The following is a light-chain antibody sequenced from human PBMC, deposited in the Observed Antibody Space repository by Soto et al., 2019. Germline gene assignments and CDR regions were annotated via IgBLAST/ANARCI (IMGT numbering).Light chain of an antibody. J-gene: IGKJ5*01. Sequence: IVLTQSPATLSLSPWDRATLSCRASQSVISSYLAWYQQKPGQAPRLLIYGASTRATGIPDRFSGSGSGTDFTLTISRLEPEDFAVYYCQQHGSSPITFGQGTRLEIK. CDR1: QSVISSY. CDR2: GAS. CDR3: QQHGSSPIT. V-gene: IGKV3-20*01.